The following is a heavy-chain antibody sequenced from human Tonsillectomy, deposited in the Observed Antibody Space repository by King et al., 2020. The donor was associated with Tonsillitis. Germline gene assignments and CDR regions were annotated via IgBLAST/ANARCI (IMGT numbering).Heavy chain of an antibody. Sequence: QLVQSGAEVKKPGASVKVSCKASGYTFTGYYMHWVRQAPGQGLEWMGWINPNSGGTNYAQKFQGRVTMTRDTSISQAYMELSRLRSDDTAVYYCARVYYDSSGYYPDRDAFDIWGQGTMVTVSS. D-gene: IGHD3-22*01. CDR2: INPNSGGT. V-gene: IGHV1-2*02. CDR1: GYTFTGYY. J-gene: IGHJ3*02. CDR3: ARVYYDSSGYYPDRDAFDI.